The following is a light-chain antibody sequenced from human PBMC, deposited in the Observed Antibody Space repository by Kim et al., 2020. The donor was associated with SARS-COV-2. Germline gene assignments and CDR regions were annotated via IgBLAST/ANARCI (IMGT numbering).Light chain of an antibody. J-gene: IGKJ4*01. Sequence: SASGGDRVTITCRASQSINIYLSWYQQKLVNAPKILIYDASSLQSGVPSRFSGSGSGTDFTLTISSLQPEDVATYYCQQSYSMISFGGGTKVYIK. CDR3: QQSYSMIS. CDR2: DAS. CDR1: QSINIY. V-gene: IGKV1-39*01.